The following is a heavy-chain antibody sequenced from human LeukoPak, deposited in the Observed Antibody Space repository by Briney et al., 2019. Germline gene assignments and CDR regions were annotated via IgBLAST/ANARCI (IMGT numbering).Heavy chain of an antibody. J-gene: IGHJ4*02. CDR2: IYHTRSP. CDR1: GGSISGGAYS. CDR3: ARVNSENYFDS. D-gene: IGHD1/OR15-1a*01. Sequence: SETLSLTCAVSGGSISGGAYSWSWIRQPPGKGLEWIGYIYHTRSPNYNPSLKSRVTISVDRSKNQFSLKVNSVTAADTAMYYCARVNSENYFDSWGQGTLVTVSS. V-gene: IGHV4-30-2*01.